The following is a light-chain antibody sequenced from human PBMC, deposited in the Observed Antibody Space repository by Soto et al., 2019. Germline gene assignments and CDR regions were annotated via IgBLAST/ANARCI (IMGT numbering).Light chain of an antibody. J-gene: IGKJ1*01. CDR3: QQYKIDST. CDR1: QNIDRW. CDR2: EAS. V-gene: IGKV1-5*01. Sequence: DIQMTQSPSTLSTSVGDRDTITCRATQNIDRWLAWYQQKPGKAPKLLIYEASSLEGGVPSRFSGSGSGTEFTLTVSGLQDYDCATYCCQQYKIDSTFGQGTKV.